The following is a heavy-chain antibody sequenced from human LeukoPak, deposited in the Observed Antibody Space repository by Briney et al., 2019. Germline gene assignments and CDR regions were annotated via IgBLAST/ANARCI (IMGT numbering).Heavy chain of an antibody. V-gene: IGHV1-46*01. CDR3: ASTRRVQGYSYGYNY. D-gene: IGHD5-18*01. CDR1: GYTFTSYY. J-gene: IGHJ4*02. Sequence: ASVKVSCKASGYTFTSYYMHWVRQAPGQGLEWMGIINPSGGSTSYAQKFQGRVTMTRDTSTSTVYMELSSLRSEDTAVYYYASTRRVQGYSYGYNYWGQGTLVTVSS. CDR2: INPSGGST.